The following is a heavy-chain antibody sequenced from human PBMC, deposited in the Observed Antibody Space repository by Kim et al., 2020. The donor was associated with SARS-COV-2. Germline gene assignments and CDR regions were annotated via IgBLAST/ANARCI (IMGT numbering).Heavy chain of an antibody. V-gene: IGHV3-11*05. J-gene: IGHJ5*02. D-gene: IGHD1-1*01. CDR2: ISSSSSYT. CDR3: ARAPGTLNWFDP. CDR1: GFTFSDYY. Sequence: GGSLRLSCAASGFTFSDYYMSWIRQAPGKGLEWVSYISSSSSYTNYADSVKGRFTISRDNAKNSLYLQMNSLRAEDTAVYYCARAPGTLNWFDPWGQGTLVTVSS.